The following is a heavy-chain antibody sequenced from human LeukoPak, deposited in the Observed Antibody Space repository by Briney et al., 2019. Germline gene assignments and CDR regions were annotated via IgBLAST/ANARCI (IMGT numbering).Heavy chain of an antibody. J-gene: IGHJ4*02. V-gene: IGHV3-30*18. CDR1: GFTFSSYG. Sequence: GGSLRLSCAASGFTFSSYGMHSVRQAPGKGLEWVAVMSYDGSNKYYADSVKGRFTISSDNSKNTLYLQMNSLRAEDTAVYYCAKDSLWSYKLFDYWGQGTLVTVSS. D-gene: IGHD4/OR15-4a*01. CDR2: MSYDGSNK. CDR3: AKDSLWSYKLFDY.